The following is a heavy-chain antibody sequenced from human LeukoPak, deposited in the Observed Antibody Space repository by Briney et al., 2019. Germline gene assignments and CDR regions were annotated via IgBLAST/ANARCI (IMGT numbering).Heavy chain of an antibody. CDR2: IYYDGGNK. V-gene: IGHV3-33*06. CDR3: AKGLFFRGTIPTGFDY. J-gene: IGHJ4*02. CDR1: GFTFSRYG. Sequence: GGSLRLSCEASGFTFSRYGMHWVRQAPGKGLEWVAIIYYDGGNKYYADSVKGRFTISRDNSKNTLYLQMNSLRAEDTAVYYCAKGLFFRGTIPTGFDYWGQGTLVTVSS. D-gene: IGHD3-16*01.